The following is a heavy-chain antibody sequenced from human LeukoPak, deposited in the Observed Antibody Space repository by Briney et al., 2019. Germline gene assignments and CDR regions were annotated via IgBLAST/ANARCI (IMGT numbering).Heavy chain of an antibody. CDR3: ADSSGYHPEYFQH. Sequence: GGSLRLSCAASGFTFSNYVMTWVRQAPGKGLEWVSLISGSGDATTYADSVKGRFTISRDNSKNTVYLHMNSLRVEDTAVYYCADSSGYHPEYFQHWGQGTLVTVSS. CDR2: ISGSGDAT. CDR1: GFTFSNYV. J-gene: IGHJ1*01. V-gene: IGHV3-23*01. D-gene: IGHD3-22*01.